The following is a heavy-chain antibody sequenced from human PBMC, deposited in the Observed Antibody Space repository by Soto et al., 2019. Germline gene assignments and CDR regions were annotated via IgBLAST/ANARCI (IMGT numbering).Heavy chain of an antibody. Sequence: EVQLLESGGGLVQPGGSLRLSCAASGFTFSSYAMSWVRQAPGKGLEWVSAISDSGETTYYANSVKGRFTISRDNSKNTLYLQVSSLSAGDTARYYGAKDRNTGSWYGYFDLWGQGTLVTVSS. J-gene: IGHJ4*02. CDR3: AKDRNTGSWYGYFDL. V-gene: IGHV3-23*01. CDR1: GFTFSSYA. D-gene: IGHD6-13*01. CDR2: ISDSGETT.